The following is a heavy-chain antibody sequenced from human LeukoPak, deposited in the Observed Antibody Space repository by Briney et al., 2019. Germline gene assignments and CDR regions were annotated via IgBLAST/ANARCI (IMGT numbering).Heavy chain of an antibody. D-gene: IGHD1-1*01. J-gene: IGHJ4*02. Sequence: SETLSLTCTVSGGSISSYYWSWIRQPPGKGLEWIGYIYYSGSTNYNPSLKSRVTISVDTSKNQFSLKLSSVTAADTAFYYCARRRTTGTTGYFDYWGRGILVTVSS. CDR3: ARRRTTGTTGYFDY. V-gene: IGHV4-59*08. CDR2: IYYSGST. CDR1: GGSISSYY.